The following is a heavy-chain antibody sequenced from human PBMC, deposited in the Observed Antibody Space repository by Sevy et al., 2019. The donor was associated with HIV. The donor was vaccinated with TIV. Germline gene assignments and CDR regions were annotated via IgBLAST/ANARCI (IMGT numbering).Heavy chain of an antibody. CDR3: ARDRQGITVAGTAIDY. CDR1: GFTFSSYE. CDR2: ITLSGSTI. D-gene: IGHD6-19*01. J-gene: IGHJ4*02. V-gene: IGHV3-48*03. Sequence: GGSLRLSCTASGFTFSSYEMNWVRQAPGKGLEWVSYITLSGSTIYYADSVKGRFTISRDNAKNSLYLKMNSLRAEDTAVYYCARDRQGITVAGTAIDYWGQGTLVTVSS.